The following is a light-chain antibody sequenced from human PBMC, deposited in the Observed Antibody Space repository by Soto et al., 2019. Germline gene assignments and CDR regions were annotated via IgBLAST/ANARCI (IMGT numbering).Light chain of an antibody. CDR3: ISYSSSSTPYV. CDR2: EVS. CDR1: SSDVGNYNY. J-gene: IGLJ1*01. V-gene: IGLV2-14*01. Sequence: QSVLTQPASMSGSPGQSITISCSGTSSDVGNYNYVSWYQQHPGKAPKVLIYEVSNRPPGVSNRFSGSKSGNTASLTISGLQAEDEADYFCISYSSSSTPYVFGTGTKLTVL.